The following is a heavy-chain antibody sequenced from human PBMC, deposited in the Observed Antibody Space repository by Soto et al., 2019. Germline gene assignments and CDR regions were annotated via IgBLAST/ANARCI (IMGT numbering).Heavy chain of an antibody. CDR1: GYTFTHYG. CDR3: ARDLHSGGKYWYFDI. Sequence: QVQLVQSGAEVKKPGASVKVSCKASGYTFTHYGITWVRQAPGQGLEWMGWINSFSGDTNYPQKLQGRLTMTTDTSTNTVYIELTNLRSDDTAVYYCARDLHSGGKYWYFDIWGRGTLVTVSS. J-gene: IGHJ2*01. CDR2: INSFSGDT. D-gene: IGHD2-15*01. V-gene: IGHV1-18*01.